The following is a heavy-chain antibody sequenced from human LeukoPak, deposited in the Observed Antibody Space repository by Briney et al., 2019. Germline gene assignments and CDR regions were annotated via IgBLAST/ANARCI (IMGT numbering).Heavy chain of an antibody. J-gene: IGHJ4*02. V-gene: IGHV3-7*01. CDR3: AREVGICSGGSCYFRFDF. Sequence: QPGGSLRLSCAASGFTFSTYWMNWVRQAPGKGLEWVANIKQDGSEKYYVDSVKGRFTISRDNAKNSLYLQMDSLRAEDTAVYYCAREVGICSGGSCYFRFDFWGQGTLVTVSS. CDR2: IKQDGSEK. D-gene: IGHD2-15*01. CDR1: GFTFSTYW.